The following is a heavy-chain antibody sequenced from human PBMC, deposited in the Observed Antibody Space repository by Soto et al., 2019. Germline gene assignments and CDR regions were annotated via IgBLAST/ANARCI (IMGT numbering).Heavy chain of an antibody. V-gene: IGHV1-8*01. Sequence: ASVKVSCKASGYTFTSYDINWVRQATGQGLEWMGWMNPNSGNTGYAQKFQGRVTMTRNTSTSTAYMELSSLRSEDTAVYYCARYCSGGSCFGGNDAFDIWGQGTMVTVSS. CDR2: MNPNSGNT. J-gene: IGHJ3*02. CDR3: ARYCSGGSCFGGNDAFDI. CDR1: GYTFTSYD. D-gene: IGHD2-15*01.